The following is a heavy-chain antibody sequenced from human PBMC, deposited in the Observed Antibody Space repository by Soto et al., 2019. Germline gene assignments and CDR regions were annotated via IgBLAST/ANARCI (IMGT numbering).Heavy chain of an antibody. CDR3: ATPQGCSSTSCYPDY. CDR2: ISYDGSNK. J-gene: IGHJ4*02. D-gene: IGHD2-2*01. CDR1: GFTFSSYG. V-gene: IGHV3-30*03. Sequence: AGGSLRLSCAASGFTFSSYGMHWVRQALGKGLEWVAVISYDGSNKYYADSVKGRFTISRDNSKNTLYLQMNSLRAEDTAVYYCATPQGCSSTSCYPDYWGQGTLVTVSS.